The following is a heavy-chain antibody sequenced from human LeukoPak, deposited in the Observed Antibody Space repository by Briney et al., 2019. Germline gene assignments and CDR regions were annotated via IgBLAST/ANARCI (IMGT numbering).Heavy chain of an antibody. CDR3: ARHVGYGGCYGEFDI. CDR2: IFYSGAS. J-gene: IGHJ3*02. CDR1: GGSINIINYY. D-gene: IGHD1-26*01. V-gene: IGHV4-39*01. Sequence: SETRSLTCTVAGGSINIINYYWGWMPEPPGKGLEWIGSIFYSGASNSYPSLHTRITIAVYMSKAYVPLSLSTVTAAATAECSCARHVGYGGCYGEFDIWGQGTMVTVSS.